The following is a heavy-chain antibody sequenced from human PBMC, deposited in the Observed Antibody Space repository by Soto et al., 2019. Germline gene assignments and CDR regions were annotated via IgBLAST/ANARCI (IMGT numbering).Heavy chain of an antibody. CDR3: ARDPTAFYDSSGQPSFDY. CDR2: INPSGGST. V-gene: IGHV1-46*01. Sequence: ASVKVSCKASGYTFTSYYMHWVRQAPGQGLEWMGIINPSGGSTSYAQKLQGRVTMTRDTSTSTVYMELSSLRSEDTAVYYCARDPTAFYDSSGQPSFDYWGQGTLVTVSS. CDR1: GYTFTSYY. J-gene: IGHJ4*02. D-gene: IGHD3-22*01.